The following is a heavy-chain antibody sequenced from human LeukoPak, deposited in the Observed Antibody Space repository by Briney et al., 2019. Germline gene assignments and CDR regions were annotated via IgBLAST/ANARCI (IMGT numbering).Heavy chain of an antibody. CDR3: ARGGARGSSAFDI. CDR2: IYYSGST. D-gene: IGHD3-10*01. CDR1: GDSISGFY. Sequence: SETLSLTCTVSGDSISGFYWSWIRQPPGKGLEWIEYIYYSGSTNYNPSLKSRVTILIETSKNQFSLKLSSVTAADTAVYYCARGGARGSSAFDIWGQGTMVTVSS. J-gene: IGHJ3*02. V-gene: IGHV4-59*01.